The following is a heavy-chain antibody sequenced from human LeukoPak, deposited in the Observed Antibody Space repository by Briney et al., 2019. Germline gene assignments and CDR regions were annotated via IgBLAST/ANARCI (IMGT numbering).Heavy chain of an antibody. CDR1: GGSISRYY. Sequence: SETLSLTCTVSGGSISRYYWSWIRQPTGKGLEWIGYIYYSGSTNYNPSLKSRVTISVDTSKNQFSLKLSSVTAADTAVYYCARRSGGVLDYWGQGTLVTVSS. D-gene: IGHD3-10*01. CDR2: IYYSGST. CDR3: ARRSGGVLDY. V-gene: IGHV4-59*08. J-gene: IGHJ4*02.